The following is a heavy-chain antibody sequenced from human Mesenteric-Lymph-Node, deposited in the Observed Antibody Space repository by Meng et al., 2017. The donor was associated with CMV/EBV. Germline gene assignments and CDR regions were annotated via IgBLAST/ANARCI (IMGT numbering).Heavy chain of an antibody. Sequence: QLQLQESGPGLGKPSETLSPSCIVSGDSISNSTYYWTWIRQPPGKGLEWIGSVHHSGTTYYNPSLKGRLTISVDTSANLFSLRLTTVTAADTATYYCARRGNYDSDYSEYWGQGTLVTVSS. J-gene: IGHJ4*02. CDR2: VHHSGTT. CDR1: GDSISNSTYY. CDR3: ARRGNYDSDYSEY. V-gene: IGHV4-39*01. D-gene: IGHD3-22*01.